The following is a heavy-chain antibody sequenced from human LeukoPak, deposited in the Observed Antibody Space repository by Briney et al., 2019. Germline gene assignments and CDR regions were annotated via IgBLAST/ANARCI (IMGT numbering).Heavy chain of an antibody. D-gene: IGHD3-22*01. CDR3: ARARRTMRNFDY. J-gene: IGHJ4*02. CDR1: GFTFSNYW. Sequence: GGSLRLSCADSGFTFSNYWMHWVRQAPGKGLVWVSRINTDGSSTSYADSVKGRFTISRDNAKNTLYLQMNSLRAEDTAVYYCARARRTMRNFDYWGQGTLVTVSS. CDR2: INTDGSST. V-gene: IGHV3-74*01.